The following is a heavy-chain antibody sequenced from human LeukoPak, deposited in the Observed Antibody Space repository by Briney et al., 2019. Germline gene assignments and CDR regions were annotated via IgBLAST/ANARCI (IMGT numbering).Heavy chain of an antibody. V-gene: IGHV1-18*01. CDR2: ISAYNGNT. Sequence: ASVKVSCKASGYTFTSYGISWVRQAPGQGLEWMGWISAYNGNTNYAQKLQGRVTMTTDTSTSTAYMELRSLRSDDTAVYYCARSVSGYYDSSGYYYYWGQGTQVTVSS. CDR1: GYTFTSYG. CDR3: ARSVSGYYDSSGYYYY. D-gene: IGHD3-22*01. J-gene: IGHJ4*02.